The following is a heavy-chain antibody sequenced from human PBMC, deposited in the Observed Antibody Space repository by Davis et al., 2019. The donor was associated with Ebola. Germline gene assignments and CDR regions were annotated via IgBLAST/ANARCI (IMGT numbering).Heavy chain of an antibody. CDR2: TFYSAS. D-gene: IGHD3-3*01. V-gene: IGHV4-59*01. CDR1: GAPTGSFY. CDR3: ARLEEWRGPKSAFDV. J-gene: IGHJ3*01. Sequence: SETLSPTCSIPGAPTGSFYWTWIRQSPGKGLEWIGFTFYSASNANPTLKRRVDISMDTSKNQVSLKLASLTAADTAMYYCARLEEWRGPKSAFDVWGQGTFVIVSS.